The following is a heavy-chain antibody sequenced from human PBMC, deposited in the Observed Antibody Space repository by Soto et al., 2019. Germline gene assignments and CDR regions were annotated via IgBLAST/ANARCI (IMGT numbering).Heavy chain of an antibody. J-gene: IGHJ3*02. CDR2: ISGSGGST. D-gene: IGHD5-12*01. V-gene: IGHV3-23*01. CDR1: GFTFSSYA. CDR3: AKVQYDIVATTPGVDI. Sequence: GGSLRLSCAASGFTFSSYAMSWVRQAPGKGLEWVSAISGSGGSTYYADSVKGRFTISRDNSKNTLYLQMNSLRAEDTAVYYCAKVQYDIVATTPGVDIWGQGTMVTVSS.